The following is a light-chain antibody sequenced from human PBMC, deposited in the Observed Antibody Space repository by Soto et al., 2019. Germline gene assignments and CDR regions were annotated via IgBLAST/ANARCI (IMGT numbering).Light chain of an antibody. V-gene: IGKV3-20*01. Sequence: EIVLTQSPGTLSSSTGERATLSCRASQSVSSNYLAWYQQKPGQAPRLLIYGASSRATGIPDRFSGSGSETDFTLTISRLEPEDFAVYYCQQYGSSPWTFGQGTKVEIK. J-gene: IGKJ1*01. CDR1: QSVSSNY. CDR3: QQYGSSPWT. CDR2: GAS.